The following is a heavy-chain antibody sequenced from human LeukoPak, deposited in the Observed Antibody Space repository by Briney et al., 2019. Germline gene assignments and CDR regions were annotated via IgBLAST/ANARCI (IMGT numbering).Heavy chain of an antibody. D-gene: IGHD5-12*01. J-gene: IGHJ6*03. CDR3: AKTLYSGYDRYYMDV. CDR1: GFTFSSYG. V-gene: IGHV3-30*02. Sequence: GGSLRLSCAASGFTFSSYGMHWVRQAPGKGLEWVAFIRYDGSNKYYADSVKGRFTISRDNSKNTLYLQMNSLRAEDTAVYYCAKTLYSGYDRYYMDVWGKGTTVTISS. CDR2: IRYDGSNK.